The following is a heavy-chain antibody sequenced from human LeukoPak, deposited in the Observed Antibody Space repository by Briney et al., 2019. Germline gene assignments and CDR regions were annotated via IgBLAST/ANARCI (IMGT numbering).Heavy chain of an antibody. J-gene: IGHJ4*02. CDR2: IDSGGST. CDR3: ERAYWFGELLYGSPGFDY. Sequence: GGSLRLSCAPSGFTVSSNYMSWVRQAPGEGRVWVSVIDSGGSTYSADSGKGRFTISRDNSKNTLYLQMNSLSAEDTAVYYCERAYWFGELLYGSPGFDYWGQGTLVTVSS. CDR1: GFTVSSNY. V-gene: IGHV3-66*01. D-gene: IGHD3-10*01.